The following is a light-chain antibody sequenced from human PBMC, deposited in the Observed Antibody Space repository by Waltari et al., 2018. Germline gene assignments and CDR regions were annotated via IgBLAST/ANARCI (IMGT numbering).Light chain of an antibody. CDR1: QSVLYSPTGDRD. V-gene: IGKV4-1*01. Sequence: DIVMTQSPDSLAVSLGERATINCKSSQSVLYSPTGDRDLAWYQQKPGHPPKLLIYGATTRKCGVPDRFSGSGSGTDYTLTISSLQAEDVAVYYCQQYYRTPWTFGQGTKVEIK. J-gene: IGKJ1*01. CDR2: GAT. CDR3: QQYYRTPWT.